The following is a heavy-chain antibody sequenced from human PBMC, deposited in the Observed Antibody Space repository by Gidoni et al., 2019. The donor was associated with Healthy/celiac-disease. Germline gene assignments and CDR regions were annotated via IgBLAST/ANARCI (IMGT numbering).Heavy chain of an antibody. CDR2: IIPIFGTA. V-gene: IGHV1-69*01. D-gene: IGHD4-17*01. J-gene: IGHJ4*02. Sequence: QVQLVQSGAEVKKPGSSVKVPCKASGGTFSSYAISWVRQAPGQGLEWMGGIIPIFGTANYAQKFQGRVTITADESTSTAYMELSSLRSEDTAVYYCARAPTVVTLRSYYFDYWGQGTLVTVSS. CDR1: GGTFSSYA. CDR3: ARAPTVVTLRSYYFDY.